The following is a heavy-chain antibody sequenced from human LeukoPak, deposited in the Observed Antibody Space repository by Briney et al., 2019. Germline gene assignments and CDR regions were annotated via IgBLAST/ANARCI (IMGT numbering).Heavy chain of an antibody. J-gene: IGHJ5*02. Sequence: PGGSLRLSCAASGFTFSSYAMHWVRQAPGKGLEWVAVISYDGSNKYYADSVKGRFTISRDNSKNTLYLQMNSLRSEDTAVYYCARDPLTTVTTGWFDPWGQGTLVTVSS. V-gene: IGHV3-30*04. CDR3: ARDPLTTVTTGWFDP. D-gene: IGHD4-17*01. CDR1: GFTFSSYA. CDR2: ISYDGSNK.